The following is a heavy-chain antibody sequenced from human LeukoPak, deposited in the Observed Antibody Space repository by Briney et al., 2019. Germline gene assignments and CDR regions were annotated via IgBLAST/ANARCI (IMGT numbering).Heavy chain of an antibody. CDR2: IYSGGST. J-gene: IGHJ4*02. V-gene: IGHV3-66*01. Sequence: PGGSLRLSCAASGFTVSSNYMSWVRQAPGKGLEWVSVIYSGGSTYYADSVKGRFTISRDNSKNTLYLQMNSLRAEDTAVYYCARALKRAVAGTGYFDYWGQGILVTVSS. CDR3: ARALKRAVAGTGYFDY. D-gene: IGHD6-19*01. CDR1: GFTVSSNY.